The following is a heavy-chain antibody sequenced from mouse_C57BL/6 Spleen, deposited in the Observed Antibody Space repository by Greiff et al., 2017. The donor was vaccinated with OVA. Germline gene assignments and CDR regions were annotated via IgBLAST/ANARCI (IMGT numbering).Heavy chain of an antibody. CDR1: GYSITSGYY. CDR2: ISYDGST. Sequence: EVKLLESGPGLVKPSQSLSLTCSVTGYSITSGYYWNWIRQFPGNKLEWMGYISYDGSTNYNPYLKNRISITRDTSKNQFFLKLNSVTTEDTATYYCARAGGNYVGWFAYWGQGTLVTVSA. V-gene: IGHV3-6*01. D-gene: IGHD2-1*01. J-gene: IGHJ3*01. CDR3: ARAGGNYVGWFAY.